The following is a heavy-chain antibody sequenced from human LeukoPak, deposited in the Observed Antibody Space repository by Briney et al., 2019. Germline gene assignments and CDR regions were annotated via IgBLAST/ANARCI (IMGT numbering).Heavy chain of an antibody. CDR2: IHYSGST. V-gene: IGHV4-59*08. CDR3: ARHWGRLRFDP. CDR1: GGSISSYY. J-gene: IGHJ5*02. Sequence: SETLSLTCTVSGGSISSYYWSWIRQPPGKGLEWIGYIHYSGSTNYNPSLKSRVTISVDTSKNQFSLKLSSVTAADTAVYYCARHWGRLRFDPWGQGTLVTVSS. D-gene: IGHD3-16*01.